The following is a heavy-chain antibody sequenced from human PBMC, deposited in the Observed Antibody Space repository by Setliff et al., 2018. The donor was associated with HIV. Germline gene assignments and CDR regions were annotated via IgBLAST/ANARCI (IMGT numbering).Heavy chain of an antibody. CDR1: GGPFSGYY. Sequence: SETLSLTCAVYGGPFSGYYWSWIRQPPGKGLEWIGEINHSGSTNYNPSLKSRVTISVDTSKNQFSLKLSSVTAADTAVYYCARRHGSGSLDAFDIWGQGTMVTVSS. CDR3: ARRHGSGSLDAFDI. D-gene: IGHD3-10*01. CDR2: INHSGST. J-gene: IGHJ3*02. V-gene: IGHV4-34*01.